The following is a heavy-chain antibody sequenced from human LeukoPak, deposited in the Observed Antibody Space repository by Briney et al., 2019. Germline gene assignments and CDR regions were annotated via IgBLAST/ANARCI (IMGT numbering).Heavy chain of an antibody. CDR2: IYQSRST. CDR1: GYSISSGYY. Sequence: SETLSLTCAVSGYSISSGYYWGWLRQPPGKGLEWIGSIYQSRSTYYNPSLKSRVTISLDTSKNHFSLDLTSVTAADTAVYYCARRGSYYSLDYWGQGTLVTVSS. CDR3: ARRGSYYSLDY. J-gene: IGHJ4*02. D-gene: IGHD1-26*01. V-gene: IGHV4-38-2*01.